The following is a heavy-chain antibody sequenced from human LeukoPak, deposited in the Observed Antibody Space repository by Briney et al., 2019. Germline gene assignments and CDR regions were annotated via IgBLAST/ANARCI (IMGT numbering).Heavy chain of an antibody. CDR1: GYTFTSYG. CDR3: ARGGAPKRERHSYYYYYYMDV. CDR2: ISAYNGNT. V-gene: IGHV1-18*01. D-gene: IGHD5-12*01. J-gene: IGHJ6*03. Sequence: GASVKVSCKASGYTFTSYGISWVRQAPGQGLEWMGWISAYNGNTNYAQKPQGRVTMTTDTSTSTAYMELRSLRSDDTAVYYCARGGAPKRERHSYYYYYYMDVWGKGTTVTVSS.